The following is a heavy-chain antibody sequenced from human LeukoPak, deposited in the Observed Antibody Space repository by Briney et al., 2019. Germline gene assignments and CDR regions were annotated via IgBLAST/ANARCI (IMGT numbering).Heavy chain of an antibody. CDR2: INPSGGST. CDR3: ARDDGYCSSTSCLLDY. J-gene: IGHJ4*02. D-gene: IGHD2-2*01. V-gene: IGHV1-46*01. CDR1: GYTFTSYY. Sequence: ASVKVSCKASGYTFTSYYMHWVRQAPGQGLEWMGIINPSGGSTSYAQKFQGRVTMTRDTSTSTVYMELSSLRSEDTAVYYCARDDGYCSSTSCLLDYWGQGTLVTVSS.